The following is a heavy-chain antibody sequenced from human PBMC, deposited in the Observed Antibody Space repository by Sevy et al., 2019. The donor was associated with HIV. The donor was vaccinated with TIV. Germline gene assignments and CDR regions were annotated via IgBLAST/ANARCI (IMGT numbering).Heavy chain of an antibody. J-gene: IGHJ4*02. Sequence: ASVKVSCKASGYTFTDYYIHWVRQAPGQGLEWVGWINPSSGATLYSQKLKARVTMTKDTSMTTAYMDLTNLESEDTDDSFWERAIKATYCSDSSCCPFDDWGQGTLVTVSS. CDR3: ERAIKATYCSDSSCCPFDD. V-gene: IGHV1-2*02. CDR1: GYTFTDYY. D-gene: IGHD2-15*01. CDR2: INPSSGAT.